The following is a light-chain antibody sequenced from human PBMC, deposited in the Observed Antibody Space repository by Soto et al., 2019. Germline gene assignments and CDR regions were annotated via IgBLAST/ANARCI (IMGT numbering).Light chain of an antibody. V-gene: IGLV1-47*01. J-gene: IGLJ3*02. Sequence: QSVLTQPSSASGTPGQRVSISCSGTSSNVGRNFVYWYQQLPGSAPRLLIQNNDKHPSGVPDRFSGSKSGTSASLAVRGLQSEDEGLYHCAAWDDTLATLVFGGGTKLTVL. CDR1: SSNVGRNF. CDR2: NND. CDR3: AAWDDTLATLV.